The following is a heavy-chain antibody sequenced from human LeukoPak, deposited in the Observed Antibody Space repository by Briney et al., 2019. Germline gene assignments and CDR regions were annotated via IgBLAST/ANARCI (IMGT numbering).Heavy chain of an antibody. CDR1: GFTFSSYA. CDR2: ISYDGSNK. Sequence: PGRSLRLSCAAPGFTFSSYAMHWVRQAPGKGLEWVAVISYDGSNKYYADSVKGRFTISRDNSKNTLYLQMNSLRAEDTAVYYCARDTVGSSTSFDYWGQETLVTVSS. J-gene: IGHJ4*02. D-gene: IGHD2-2*01. V-gene: IGHV3-30*04. CDR3: ARDTVGSSTSFDY.